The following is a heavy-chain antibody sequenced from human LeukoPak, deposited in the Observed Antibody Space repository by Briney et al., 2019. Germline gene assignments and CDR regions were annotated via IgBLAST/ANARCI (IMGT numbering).Heavy chain of an antibody. J-gene: IGHJ4*02. CDR2: ISSSSSYT. CDR3: ARGGYSSSPDY. V-gene: IGHV3-11*06. CDR1: GFTFSDYY. D-gene: IGHD6-13*01. Sequence: GGSLRLSCAASGFTFSDYYMSWIRQAPGKGLEWVSYISSSSSYTNYADSVKGRFTISRDNAKNSLYLQMNCLRAEDTAVYYCARGGYSSSPDYWGQGTLVTVSS.